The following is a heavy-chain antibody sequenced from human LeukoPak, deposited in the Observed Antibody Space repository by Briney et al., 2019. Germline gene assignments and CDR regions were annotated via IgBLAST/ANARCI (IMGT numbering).Heavy chain of an antibody. CDR1: GGSISSSSYY. V-gene: IGHV4-39*01. Sequence: SETLSLTCTVSGGSISSSSYYWGWIRQPPGKGLEWIGSIYYSGSTYYNPSLKSRVTISVDTSKNQFSLKLSSVTAADTAVYYCASISIAAARSGYGMDVWGQGTTVTVSS. CDR2: IYYSGST. CDR3: ASISIAAARSGYGMDV. J-gene: IGHJ6*02. D-gene: IGHD6-13*01.